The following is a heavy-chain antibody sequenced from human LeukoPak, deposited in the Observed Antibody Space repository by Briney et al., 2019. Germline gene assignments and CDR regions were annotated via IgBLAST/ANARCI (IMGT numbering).Heavy chain of an antibody. CDR1: GGSVNSGSYY. D-gene: IGHD6-19*01. CDR2: IYYSGST. Sequence: PSETLSLTCTVSGGSVNSGSYYWNWIRQPPGKGLEWIGYIYYSGSTNYNPSLKSRVTISVDTSKNQFSLKLSSVTAADTAVYYCAREGYSSGWSSGQLDYWGQGTLVTVSS. V-gene: IGHV4-61*01. J-gene: IGHJ4*02. CDR3: AREGYSSGWSSGQLDY.